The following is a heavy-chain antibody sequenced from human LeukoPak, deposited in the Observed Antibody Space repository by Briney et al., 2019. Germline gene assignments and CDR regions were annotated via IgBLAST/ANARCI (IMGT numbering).Heavy chain of an antibody. CDR1: GGSISSYY. V-gene: IGHV4-59*01. J-gene: IGHJ2*01. D-gene: IGHD1-14*01. CDR2: IYYSGST. CDR3: VLSRSNQGYWYFDL. Sequence: PSETLSLTCTVSGGSISSYYWSWIRQPPGKGLEWIGCIYYSGSTNYNPSLKSRVTISVDTSKNQFSLKLSSVTAADTAVYYCVLSRSNQGYWYFDLWGRGTLVTVSS.